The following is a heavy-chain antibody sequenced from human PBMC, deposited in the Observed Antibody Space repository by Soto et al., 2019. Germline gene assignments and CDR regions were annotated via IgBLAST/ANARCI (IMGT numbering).Heavy chain of an antibody. J-gene: IGHJ4*02. CDR2: ISGSGGST. V-gene: IGHV3-23*01. Sequence: PRLSCAASGFTFSSYAMSWVRQAPGKGLEWVSAISGSGGSTYYADSVKGRFTISRDNSKNTLYLQMNSLRAEDTAVYYCAKSGGSYQKVDNYWGQGTLVTVSS. D-gene: IGHD1-26*01. CDR3: AKSGGSYQKVDNY. CDR1: GFTFSSYA.